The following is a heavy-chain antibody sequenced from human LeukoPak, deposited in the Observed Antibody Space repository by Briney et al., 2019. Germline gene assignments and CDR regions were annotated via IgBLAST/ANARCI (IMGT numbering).Heavy chain of an antibody. J-gene: IGHJ4*02. CDR3: ARDSGSDSDS. CDR2: ISPYNGNT. Sequence: ASVKVSCKASGYTFISYVITWVRQAPGQRLEWMGWISPYNGNTKYEQKLEGRVTMTTHTSTSTASMELRSLRSDDTAVYYCARDSGSDSDSWGQGTLVTVSS. CDR1: GYTFISYV. V-gene: IGHV1-18*01. D-gene: IGHD3-10*01.